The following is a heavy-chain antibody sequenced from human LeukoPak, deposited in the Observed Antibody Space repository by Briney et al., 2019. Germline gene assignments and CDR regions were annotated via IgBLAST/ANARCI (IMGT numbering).Heavy chain of an antibody. CDR1: GYTFTGYY. CDR3: AREEYTYGFYY. D-gene: IGHD5-18*01. CDR2: INPNSGDT. J-gene: IGHJ4*02. Sequence: EASVKVSCKASGYTFTGYYMHWVRQATGQGLEWMGWINPNSGDTNYAQKFQGRVTMTKDTSISTAYIELNRLRSDDTAMYYCAREEYTYGFYYWGQGTLVTVSS. V-gene: IGHV1-2*02.